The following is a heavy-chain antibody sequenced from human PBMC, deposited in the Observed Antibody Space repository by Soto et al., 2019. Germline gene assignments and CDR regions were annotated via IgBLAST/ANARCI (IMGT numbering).Heavy chain of an antibody. J-gene: IGHJ6*02. CDR1: GYMFTPYA. CDR2: INPNSYYT. CDR3: ATAIGYSSSPCMDV. D-gene: IGHD6-13*01. Sequence: ASVKVSCKASGYMFTPYATSWVRQAPGQGLEWMGWINPNSYYTTYAQNFQGWVTMTRDTSISTAYMELSRLRSDDTAVYYCATAIGYSSSPCMDVWGQGTTVTVSS. V-gene: IGHV1-2*04.